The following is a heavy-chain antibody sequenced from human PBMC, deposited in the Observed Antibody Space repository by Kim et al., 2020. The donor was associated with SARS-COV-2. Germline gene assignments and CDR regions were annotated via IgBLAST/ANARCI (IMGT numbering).Heavy chain of an antibody. CDR2: ISYDGSNK. J-gene: IGHJ1*01. Sequence: GGSLRLSCAASGFTFSSYAMHWVRQAPGKGLEWVAVISYDGSNKYYADSVKGRFTISRDNSKNTLYLQMNSLRAEDTAVYYCARDSPTTMTRQWGYFQHWGQGTLVTVSS. CDR1: GFTFSSYA. CDR3: ARDSPTTMTRQWGYFQH. V-gene: IGHV3-30-3*01. D-gene: IGHD3-22*01.